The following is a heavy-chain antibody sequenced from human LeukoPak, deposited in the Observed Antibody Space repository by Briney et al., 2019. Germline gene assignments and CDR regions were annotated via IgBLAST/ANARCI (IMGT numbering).Heavy chain of an antibody. J-gene: IGHJ4*02. CDR2: MNPSSGNT. V-gene: IGHV1-8*01. D-gene: IGHD3-22*01. Sequence: VASVKVSCKASGYTFTSYDINWVRTATGQGLEWMGWMNPSSGNTGYAQKFKGRVTMTRNTSISTAYMELSSLRSEDTAVYYCARGLDSSGYLGFDYWGQGTLVTVSS. CDR1: GYTFTSYD. CDR3: ARGLDSSGYLGFDY.